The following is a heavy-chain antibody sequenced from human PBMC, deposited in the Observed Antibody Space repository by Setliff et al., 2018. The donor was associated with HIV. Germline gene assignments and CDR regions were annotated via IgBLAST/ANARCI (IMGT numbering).Heavy chain of an antibody. CDR2: IYYSGSS. CDR3: ARGNYDTSDYYTNFYYYYMDV. CDR1: SDSITSYY. Sequence: SETLSLTCTVSSDSITSYYWSWIRQPPGKGLEWIGYIYYSGSSNYNPSLKNRVTISVDTAKNQLSLKLSSVTAADTAVYYCARGNYDTSDYYTNFYYYYMDVWGKGTAVTVSS. D-gene: IGHD3-22*01. J-gene: IGHJ6*03. V-gene: IGHV4-59*08.